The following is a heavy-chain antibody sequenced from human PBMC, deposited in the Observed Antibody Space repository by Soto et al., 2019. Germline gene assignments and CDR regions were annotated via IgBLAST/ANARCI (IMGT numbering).Heavy chain of an antibody. CDR1: GLTFSDHF. D-gene: IGHD2-15*01. V-gene: IGHV3-11*06. CDR2: ISSSSSFT. CDR3: ARVSKYCSGASCYIDY. Sequence: GGSLRLSCAASGLTFSDHFMSWIRQPPGKGLEWVSYISSSSSFTKHADSVKGRFTISRDNAKNSLYLQMNSLRAEDTAVYYCARVSKYCSGASCYIDYWGQGTLVTVSS. J-gene: IGHJ4*02.